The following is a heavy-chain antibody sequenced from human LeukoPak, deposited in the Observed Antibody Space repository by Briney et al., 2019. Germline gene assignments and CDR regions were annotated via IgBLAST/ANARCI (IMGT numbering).Heavy chain of an antibody. Sequence: GGSLRLSCAASGFTVSSNYMSWVRQAPGKGLEWVSVTYSGGSTYYADSVKGRFTISRDNSKNTLYLQMNSLRAEDTAVYYCARDGYYDSSGGWAFDIWGQGTMVTVSS. CDR1: GFTVSSNY. CDR2: TYSGGST. J-gene: IGHJ3*02. D-gene: IGHD3-22*01. V-gene: IGHV3-66*01. CDR3: ARDGYYDSSGGWAFDI.